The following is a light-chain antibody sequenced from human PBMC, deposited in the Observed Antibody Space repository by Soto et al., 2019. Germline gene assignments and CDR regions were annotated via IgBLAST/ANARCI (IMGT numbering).Light chain of an antibody. V-gene: IGLV2-11*01. J-gene: IGLJ1*01. CDR2: DVT. CDR3: YSYAGSYTFGV. CDR1: SSDVGTYNY. Sequence: QSALTQPRSVSGSPGQSVTISCTGTSSDVGTYNYVSWYQQHPGKAPRLMIYDVTKRPSGVPDRFSGSKSGNTASLTISGLQAEDESDYYCYSYAGSYTFGVFGTGTKVTVL.